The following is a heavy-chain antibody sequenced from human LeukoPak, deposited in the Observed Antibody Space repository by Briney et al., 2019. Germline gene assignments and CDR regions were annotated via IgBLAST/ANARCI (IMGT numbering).Heavy chain of an antibody. D-gene: IGHD3-16*01. J-gene: IGHJ4*02. Sequence: TSETLSLTCTVSGGSISSYYWSWIRQPPGKGLEWIGYIYYSGSTNYNPSLKSRVTISVDTSKNQFSLKLSSVTAADTAVYYCARRRYDWGGDFANWGQGTLVTVSS. CDR2: IYYSGST. CDR3: ARRRYDWGGDFAN. CDR1: GGSISSYY. V-gene: IGHV4-59*08.